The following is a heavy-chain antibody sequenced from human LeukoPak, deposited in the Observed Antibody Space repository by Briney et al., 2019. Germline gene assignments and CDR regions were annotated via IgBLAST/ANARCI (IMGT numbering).Heavy chain of an antibody. V-gene: IGHV4-61*02. J-gene: IGHJ4*02. CDR3: ARHGSYSSSWYESNFDY. CDR2: IYTSGST. Sequence: PSETLSLTCTVSGGSISSGSYYWSWIRQPAGKGLEWIGRIYTSGSTNYNPSLKSRVTISVDTSKNQFSLKLSSVTAADTAVYYCARHGSYSSSWYESNFDYWGQGTLVTVSS. CDR1: GGSISSGSYY. D-gene: IGHD6-13*01.